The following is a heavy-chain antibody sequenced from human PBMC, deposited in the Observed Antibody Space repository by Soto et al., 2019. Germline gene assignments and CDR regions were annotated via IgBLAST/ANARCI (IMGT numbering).Heavy chain of an antibody. D-gene: IGHD3-10*01. V-gene: IGHV4-34*01. CDR2: INHSGST. J-gene: IGHJ2*01. CDR3: XXXRGDGYNQHWYFDL. CDR1: GGSFSGYY. Sequence: QVHLQQWGAGLLKPSETLSLTCAVYGGSFSGYYWSWIRQPPGKGLEWIGEINHSGSTNYNPSLKSRVSISVGTSNNQFSLKLSSVTAADTAVYXXXXXRGDGYNQHWYFDLWGRGTLVTDSS.